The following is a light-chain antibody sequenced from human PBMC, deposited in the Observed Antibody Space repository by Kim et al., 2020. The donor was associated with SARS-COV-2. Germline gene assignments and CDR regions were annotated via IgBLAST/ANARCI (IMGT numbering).Light chain of an antibody. CDR3: ATWDDSLNGV. J-gene: IGLJ3*02. Sequence: PGQRVTISCPGINSNNGRNTVSWYQQLPGTDPNLLIYPDNQRPSGVPVRFSASKSGTYASLAISVLQSEDEADYFCATWDDSLNGVFGGGTQLTVL. V-gene: IGLV1-44*01. CDR1: NSNNGRNT. CDR2: PDN.